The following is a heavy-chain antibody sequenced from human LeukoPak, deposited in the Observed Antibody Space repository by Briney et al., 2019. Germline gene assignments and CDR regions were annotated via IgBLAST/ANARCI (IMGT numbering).Heavy chain of an antibody. D-gene: IGHD2-2*01. CDR2: IFPGDSDT. V-gene: IGHV5-51*01. CDR1: GYSFTTYW. CDR3: ARASSTTSPENY. J-gene: IGHJ4*02. Sequence: GESLKISCKASGYSFTTYWIGWVRRMPGKGLEWMGVIFPGDSDTRYSPSFQGQVTISADKSISTAYLQWSSLQASDTAMYYCARASSTTSPENYWGQGTRVTVSS.